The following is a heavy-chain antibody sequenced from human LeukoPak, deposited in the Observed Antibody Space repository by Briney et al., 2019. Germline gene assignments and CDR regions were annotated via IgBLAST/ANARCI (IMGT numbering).Heavy chain of an antibody. CDR3: ARCVTGWPNWFAP. J-gene: IGHJ5*02. D-gene: IGHD6-19*01. CDR1: GFRFSRYA. CDR2: IHYIRDGP. V-gene: IGHV3-23*01. Sequence: GGSLRLSCVGSGFRFSRYAMSWVRQAPGKGLEWVATIHYIRDGPYYADSVEGRFTISRDDSKNTVYLQMNSLRVEDTAIYYCARCVTGWPNWFAPWGQGTLVTVSS.